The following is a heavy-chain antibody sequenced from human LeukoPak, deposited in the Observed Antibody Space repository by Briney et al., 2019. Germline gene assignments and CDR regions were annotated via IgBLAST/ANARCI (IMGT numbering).Heavy chain of an antibody. CDR3: ARERPGGYNSYYFDY. CDR2: IFSSGNI. Sequence: PSETLSLTCTVSGGSISSGSFYWSWIRQPAGKGLQWIGRIFSSGNINYNPSLKSRVTISADTSKNQFSLRVSSVSDADTAVYYCARERPGGYNSYYFDYWGQGTLVSVS. V-gene: IGHV4-61*02. D-gene: IGHD5-24*01. J-gene: IGHJ4*02. CDR1: GGSISSGSFY.